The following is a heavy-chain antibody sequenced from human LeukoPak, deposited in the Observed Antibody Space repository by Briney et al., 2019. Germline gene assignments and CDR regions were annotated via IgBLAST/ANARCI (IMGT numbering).Heavy chain of an antibody. CDR3: ARGEYYDFWTGRPGENWFDP. CDR1: GYTFTGYY. Sequence: ASVKVSCKASGYTFTGYYMHWVRQAPGQGLEWMGWINPNSGNTGYEQKFQGRVTMTRNTSISTAYMELSSLRSEDTAVYYCARGEYYDFWTGRPGENWFDPWGQGTLVTVSS. CDR2: INPNSGNT. J-gene: IGHJ5*02. D-gene: IGHD3-3*01. V-gene: IGHV1-8*02.